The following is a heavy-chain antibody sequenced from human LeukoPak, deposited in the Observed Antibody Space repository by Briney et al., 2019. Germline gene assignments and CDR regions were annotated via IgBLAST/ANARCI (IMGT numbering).Heavy chain of an antibody. CDR3: ARAVRWKGGMVRGAFDY. CDR2: INHSGST. V-gene: IGHV4-34*01. Sequence: SETLSLTCAVYGGSFSGYYWSWIRQPPGKGLEWIGEINHSGSTNYNPSLKSRVTISVDTSKNQFSLKRSSVTAADTAVYYCARAVRWKGGMVRGAFDYWGQGTLVTVSS. D-gene: IGHD3-10*01. CDR1: GGSFSGYY. J-gene: IGHJ4*02.